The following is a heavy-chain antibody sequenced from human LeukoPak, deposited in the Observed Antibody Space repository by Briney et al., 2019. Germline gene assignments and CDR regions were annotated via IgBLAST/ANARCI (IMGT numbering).Heavy chain of an antibody. CDR2: ISGSGGST. Sequence: PGGSLRLSCAASEFTFSAYAMSWVRQAPGKGLEWVSAISGSGGSTYYADSVKGRFTISRDNSKNTLYLQMNSLRAEDTAVYYCTHIAVAGRGRVYWGQGTLVTVSS. D-gene: IGHD6-19*01. V-gene: IGHV3-23*01. CDR3: THIAVAGRGRVY. CDR1: EFTFSAYA. J-gene: IGHJ4*02.